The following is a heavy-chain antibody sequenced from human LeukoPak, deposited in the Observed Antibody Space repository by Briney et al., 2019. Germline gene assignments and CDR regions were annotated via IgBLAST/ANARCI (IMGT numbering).Heavy chain of an antibody. CDR3: ARDAGWGYYDL. D-gene: IGHD1-26*01. J-gene: IGHJ4*02. Sequence: GGSLRLSCVASGFTFSISWVTWVRQAPGKGLEWVANIDEHGSGKYYVDSVKGRFAISRDYASNSVFLQMDSLRAEDTSVYYCARDAGWGYYDLWGQGTPVTVSS. CDR1: GFTFSISW. V-gene: IGHV3-7*01. CDR2: IDEHGSGK.